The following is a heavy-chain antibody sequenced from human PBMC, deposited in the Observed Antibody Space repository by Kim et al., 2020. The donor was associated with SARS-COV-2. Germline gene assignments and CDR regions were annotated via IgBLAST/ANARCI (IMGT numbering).Heavy chain of an antibody. CDR1: GYTFTSNH. V-gene: IGHV1-46*01. D-gene: IGHD2-21*02. Sequence: ASVKVSCKASGYTFTSNHMHWVRQAPGQGLEWMGMITPSDGITNYAQKFQGSVTMTRDTSTNTVYMELSGLRSEDTAVYYCARDREGDWTFDYWGQGTLVTASS. CDR2: ITPSDGIT. CDR3: ARDREGDWTFDY. J-gene: IGHJ4*02.